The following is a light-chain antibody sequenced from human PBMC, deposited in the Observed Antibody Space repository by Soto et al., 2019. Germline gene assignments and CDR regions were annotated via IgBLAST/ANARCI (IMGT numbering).Light chain of an antibody. CDR2: DAS. J-gene: IGKJ5*01. CDR3: QQHSNWKIT. CDR1: QSVTTY. V-gene: IGKV3-11*01. Sequence: EIVLTQSPATLSVSPGERATLSSRASQSVTTYLAWYQQKPGQAPRLLIYDASNRVTGIPARFRGSGSGTDCTLTISSLQTDDVAVYYCQQHSNWKITFGQGTRLEIK.